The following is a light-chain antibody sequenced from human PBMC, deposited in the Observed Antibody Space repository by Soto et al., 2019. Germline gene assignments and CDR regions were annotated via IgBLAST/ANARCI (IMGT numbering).Light chain of an antibody. J-gene: IGLJ3*02. CDR1: NIGTKG. CDR3: QVWDGSNDHRV. CDR2: GDR. V-gene: IGLV3-21*02. Sequence: SYVLTQPPSVSVAPGQTARITCGGNNIGTKGVHWYQQKPGQAPVLVVYGDRDRPSGIPERFSGSNSGNTATLTIGRVEAGDEADYYCQVWDGSNDHRVFGGGTQLTVL.